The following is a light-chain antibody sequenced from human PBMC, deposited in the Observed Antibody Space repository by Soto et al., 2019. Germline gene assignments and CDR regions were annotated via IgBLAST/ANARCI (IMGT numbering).Light chain of an antibody. Sequence: DIQMTQSPSTLAASLEDRLTINCRASQSIGDLLAWYQQKPGEAPKVLIYKASYLESGVPSRFSGSGSGTEFSLTISSLQPGDLATYSCKHYSAFSVTFGKGTKVDIK. CDR3: KHYSAFSVT. CDR1: QSIGDL. CDR2: KAS. J-gene: IGKJ1*01. V-gene: IGKV1-5*03.